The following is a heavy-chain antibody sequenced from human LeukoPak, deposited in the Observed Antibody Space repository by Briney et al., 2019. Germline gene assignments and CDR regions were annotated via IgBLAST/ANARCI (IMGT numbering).Heavy chain of an antibody. CDR2: IYYSGST. J-gene: IGHJ6*02. D-gene: IGHD2-2*01. CDR3: AGYCSSTSCPDMQGYYYYGMDV. CDR1: GGSISSYY. Sequence: SETLSLTCTVSGGSISSYYWSWIRQPPGKGLEWIGYIYYSGSTNYNPSLKSRVTISVDTSKNQFSPKLSSVTAADTAVYYCAGYCSSTSCPDMQGYYYYGMDVWGQGTTVTVSS. V-gene: IGHV4-59*08.